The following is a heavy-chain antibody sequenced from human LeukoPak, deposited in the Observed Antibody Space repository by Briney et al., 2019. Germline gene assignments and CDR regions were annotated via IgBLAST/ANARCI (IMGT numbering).Heavy chain of an antibody. J-gene: IGHJ6*02. Sequence: AASVKVSCKASGYTFTSYGISWVRQAPGQGLEWMGIINPSGGSTSYAQKFQGRVTMTRDTSTSTVYMGLSSLRSEDTAVYYCARQDWTNYYYGMDVWGQGTTVTVSS. CDR3: ARQDWTNYYYGMDV. V-gene: IGHV1-46*01. CDR2: INPSGGST. D-gene: IGHD3/OR15-3a*01. CDR1: GYTFTSYG.